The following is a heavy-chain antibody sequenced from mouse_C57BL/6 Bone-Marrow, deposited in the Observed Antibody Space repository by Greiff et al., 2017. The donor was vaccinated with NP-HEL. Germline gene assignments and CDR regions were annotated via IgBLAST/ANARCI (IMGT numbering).Heavy chain of an antibody. CDR3: VRHGSNCPWFAY. V-gene: IGHV10-1*01. CDR1: GFSFNTYA. Sequence: EVQVVESGGGLVQPKGSLKLSCAASGFSFNTYAMNWVRQAPGKGLEWVARIRSKSNNYATYYADSVKDRFTISRDDSESMLYLQMNNLKTEDTAMYYCVRHGSNCPWFAYWGQGTLVTVSA. D-gene: IGHD2-5*01. CDR2: IRSKSNNYAT. J-gene: IGHJ3*01.